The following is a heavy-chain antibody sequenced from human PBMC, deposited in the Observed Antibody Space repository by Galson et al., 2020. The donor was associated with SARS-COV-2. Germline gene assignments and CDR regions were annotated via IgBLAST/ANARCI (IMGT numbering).Heavy chain of an antibody. J-gene: IGHJ3*02. CDR1: GGTFSSYA. V-gene: IGHV1-69*05. D-gene: IGHD3-22*01. CDR2: IIPIFGTA. Sequence: ASVNVSCKASGGTFSSYAISWVRQAPGQGLEWMGGIIPIFGTANYAQKFQGRVTITTDESTSTAYMELSSLRSEDTAVYYCARGRYYDSSGWSAFDIWGQGTMVTVSS. CDR3: ARGRYYDSSGWSAFDI.